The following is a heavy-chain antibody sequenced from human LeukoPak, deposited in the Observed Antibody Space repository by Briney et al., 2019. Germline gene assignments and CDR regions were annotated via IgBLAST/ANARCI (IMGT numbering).Heavy chain of an antibody. V-gene: IGHV4-34*01. CDR1: GGSFSGYY. CDR3: ARREQWLAKYFQH. J-gene: IGHJ1*01. D-gene: IGHD6-19*01. CDR2: INHSGST. Sequence: NASETLSLTCAVYGGSFSGYYWSWIRQPPGKGLEWIGEINHSGSTNYNPSLKSRVTISVDTSKNQFSLKLSSVTAADTAVYYCARREQWLAKYFQHWGQGTLVTVSS.